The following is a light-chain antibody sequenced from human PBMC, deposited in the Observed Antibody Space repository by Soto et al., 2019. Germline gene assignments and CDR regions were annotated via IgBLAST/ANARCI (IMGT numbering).Light chain of an antibody. CDR1: SSDVGAYIF. Sequence: QSALTQPASVSGSPGQSITISCTGTSSDVGAYIFVSWYQQYPGKAPKLMIYDITNRPSGVSNRFSGSKAGNTASLTISGLQAEDEADYYCVSFTTSTSYVFGTGPKVTVL. CDR3: VSFTTSTSYV. V-gene: IGLV2-14*01. CDR2: DIT. J-gene: IGLJ1*01.